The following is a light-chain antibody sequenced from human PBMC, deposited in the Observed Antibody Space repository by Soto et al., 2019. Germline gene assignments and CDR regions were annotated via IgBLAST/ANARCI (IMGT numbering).Light chain of an antibody. CDR3: CSYAGRSTVV. CDR2: EDS. J-gene: IGLJ2*01. V-gene: IGLV2-23*01. Sequence: QSALTQPASVSGSPGQSITISCTGTSSDVGSYNLVSWYQKHPGKAPTLMIYEDSKRPSGVSIRFSGSKSGNTASLTISGLQAEDEADYYCCSYAGRSTVVFGGGTKLTVL. CDR1: SSDVGSYNL.